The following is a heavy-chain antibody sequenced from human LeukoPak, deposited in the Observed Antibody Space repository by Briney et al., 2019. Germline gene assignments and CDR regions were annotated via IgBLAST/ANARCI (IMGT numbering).Heavy chain of an antibody. CDR3: ARDRVVYGDSPNIAY. J-gene: IGHJ4*01. V-gene: IGHV3-21*01. D-gene: IGHD4-17*01. CDR2: ISYSSTYI. CDR1: GFTFSTYS. Sequence: GGSLRLSCAASGFTFSTYSMNWVRQASGKGLEWVSSISYSSTYIYYSDSVKGRITISRDNAKNSLYLQMNSLRAEDTAVYYCARDRVVYGDSPNIAYWGQGTPLTVSS.